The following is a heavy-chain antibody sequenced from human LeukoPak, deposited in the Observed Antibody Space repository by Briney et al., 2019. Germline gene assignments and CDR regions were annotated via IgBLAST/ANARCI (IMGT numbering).Heavy chain of an antibody. CDR2: ISYDGSNK. CDR3: AKDHGGSYYRSDYFGY. V-gene: IGHV3-30*18. Sequence: PGGSLRLSCAASGFTFSSYAMHWVRQAPGKGLEWVAVISYDGSNKYYADSVKGRFTISRDNSKNTLYLQMNSLRAEDTALYYCAKDHGGSYYRSDYFGYWGKGALVSVSS. CDR1: GFTFSSYA. D-gene: IGHD1-26*01. J-gene: IGHJ4*02.